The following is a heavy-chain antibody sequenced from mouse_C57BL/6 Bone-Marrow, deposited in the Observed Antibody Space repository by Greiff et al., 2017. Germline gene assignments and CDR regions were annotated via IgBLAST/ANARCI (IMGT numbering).Heavy chain of an antibody. V-gene: IGHV14-4*01. CDR3: TTYGYDGPCWYFDV. Sequence: EVQLHQSGAELVRPGASVKLSCTASGFNIQDDYMHWVKPRPEQGLEWIGWIDPENGDTEYASKFQGKATITADTSSNTAYLPLSSLTSEDTAVYYCTTYGYDGPCWYFDVWGTGTTVTVSS. CDR2: IDPENGDT. J-gene: IGHJ1*03. D-gene: IGHD2-14*01. CDR1: GFNIQDDY.